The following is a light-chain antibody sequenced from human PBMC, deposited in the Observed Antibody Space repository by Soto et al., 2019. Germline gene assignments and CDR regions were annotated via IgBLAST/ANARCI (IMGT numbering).Light chain of an antibody. Sequence: EIVMTQSPATLSVSPGERATLSCRASQSVSTNLAWYQQKPGQAPRLLIFGASTRATDVPARFSGSGSGTEFTLTISSLQSEDFASYYCLQHNSWPRTFGQGT. CDR2: GAS. V-gene: IGKV3-15*01. CDR1: QSVSTN. J-gene: IGKJ1*01. CDR3: LQHNSWPRT.